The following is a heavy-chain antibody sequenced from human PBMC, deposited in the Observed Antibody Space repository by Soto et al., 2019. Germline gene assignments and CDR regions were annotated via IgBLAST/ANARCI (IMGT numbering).Heavy chain of an antibody. CDR3: AKDPYSSSADNWFDP. CDR2: ISYGGSNK. Sequence: GGSLRLSCAASGFTFSSYGMHWVRQAPGKGLEWVAVISYGGSNKYYADSVKGRFTISRDNSKNTLYLQMNSLRAEDTAVYYCAKDPYSSSADNWFDPWGQGTLVTVSS. J-gene: IGHJ5*02. CDR1: GFTFSSYG. D-gene: IGHD6-6*01. V-gene: IGHV3-30*18.